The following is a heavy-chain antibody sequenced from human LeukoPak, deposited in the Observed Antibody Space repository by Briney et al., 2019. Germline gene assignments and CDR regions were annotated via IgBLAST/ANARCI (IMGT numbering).Heavy chain of an antibody. Sequence: ASVRVSCKASGYTFTVYYMHWVRQAPGQGIGWMGWINPNSGGTNYAQKFQGRVTMTRDTSISTAYMELSRLRFDDTAVYYYATAIGIAAPYYYYYYMDVWGKGTTVTVSS. CDR3: ATAIGIAAPYYYYYYMDV. D-gene: IGHD6-6*01. J-gene: IGHJ6*03. CDR1: GYTFTVYY. V-gene: IGHV1-2*02. CDR2: INPNSGGT.